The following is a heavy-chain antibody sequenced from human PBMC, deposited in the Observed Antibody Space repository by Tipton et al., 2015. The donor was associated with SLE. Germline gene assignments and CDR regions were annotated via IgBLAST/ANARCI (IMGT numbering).Heavy chain of an antibody. CDR2: VNHSGST. J-gene: IGHJ6*02. CDR1: GGSFSGNY. Sequence: TLSLTCTVFGGSFSGNYWIWIRQSPEKGLEWIGEVNHSGSTNHNPSLKSRVTISVDPAKNQFSLKLTSVTAADTAVYYCARGMLTWRGAIIGVDVWGQGTSVNVSS. D-gene: IGHD2-8*01. V-gene: IGHV4-34*01. CDR3: ARGMLTWRGAIIGVDV.